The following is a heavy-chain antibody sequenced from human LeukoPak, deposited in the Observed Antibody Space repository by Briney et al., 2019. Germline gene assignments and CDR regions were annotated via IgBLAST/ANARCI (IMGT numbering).Heavy chain of an antibody. J-gene: IGHJ4*02. CDR3: ARGVRIQLWFVRRGGFDY. CDR2: IYHSGST. CDR1: GGSISSSNW. V-gene: IGHV4-4*02. D-gene: IGHD5-18*01. Sequence: PSETLSLTCAVSGGSISSSNWWSWVRQPPGKGLEWSGEIYHSGSTNYNPSLKSRVTISVDKSKNQFSLKLSSVTAADTAVYYCARGVRIQLWFVRRGGFDYWGQGTLVTVSS.